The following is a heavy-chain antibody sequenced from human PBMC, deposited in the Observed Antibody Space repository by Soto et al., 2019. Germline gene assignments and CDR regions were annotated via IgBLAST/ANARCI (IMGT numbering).Heavy chain of an antibody. CDR2: IIPIFGTA. V-gene: IGHV1-69*01. Sequence: QVQLVQSGAEVKKPGSSVKVSCKASGGTFSSYAISWVRQAPGQGLEWMGGIIPIFGTANYAQKFQGRITITADESTSTAYMELSRLSSEDTAVYYCARIKQLSQELGYWYFDLWGRGTLVTVSS. D-gene: IGHD6-6*01. J-gene: IGHJ2*01. CDR1: GGTFSSYA. CDR3: ARIKQLSQELGYWYFDL.